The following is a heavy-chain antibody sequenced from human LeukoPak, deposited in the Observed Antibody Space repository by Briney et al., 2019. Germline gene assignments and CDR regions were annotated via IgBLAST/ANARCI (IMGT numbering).Heavy chain of an antibody. CDR1: GYTFTGYY. CDR2: INPNNGGT. Sequence: ASVKVSCKASGYTFTGYYMHWVRQAPGQGLEWMGWINPNNGGTGYAQKFQGRVTMTRDTSISTAYMELSGLRSDDTAVYYCARVPCITTSCSPINWFDPWGQGTLVTVSS. J-gene: IGHJ5*02. V-gene: IGHV1-2*02. D-gene: IGHD2-2*01. CDR3: ARVPCITTSCSPINWFDP.